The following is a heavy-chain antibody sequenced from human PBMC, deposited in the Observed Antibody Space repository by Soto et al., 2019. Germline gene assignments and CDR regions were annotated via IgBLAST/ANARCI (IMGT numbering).Heavy chain of an antibody. CDR2: IIPIFGTA. CDR1: GGTFSSYA. D-gene: IGHD3-10*01. V-gene: IGHV1-69*13. Sequence: ASVKVSCKASGGTFSSYAISWVRQAPGQGLEWMGGIIPIFGTANYAQKFQGRVTITADESTSTAYMELSSLRSEDTAVYYCARGAASITMVRGWSLTYYYGMDVWGQGTTVTVSS. J-gene: IGHJ6*02. CDR3: ARGAASITMVRGWSLTYYYGMDV.